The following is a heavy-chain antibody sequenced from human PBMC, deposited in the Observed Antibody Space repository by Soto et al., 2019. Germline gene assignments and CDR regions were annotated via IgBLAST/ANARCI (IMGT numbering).Heavy chain of an antibody. V-gene: IGHV1-69*06. CDR1: GGTFSSYA. D-gene: IGHD5-12*01. CDR3: ARGGYGEQNYYYYYGMDV. J-gene: IGHJ6*02. CDR2: IIPIFGTA. Sequence: EASVKVSCKASGGTFSSYAISWVRQAPGQGLEWMGGIIPIFGTANYAQKFQGRVTITADKSTSTAYMELSSLRSEDTAVYYCARGGYGEQNYYYYYGMDVWGQGTTVTVSS.